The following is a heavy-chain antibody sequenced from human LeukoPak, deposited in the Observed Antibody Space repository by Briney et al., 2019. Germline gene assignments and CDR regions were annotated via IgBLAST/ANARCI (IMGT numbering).Heavy chain of an antibody. CDR1: GDSVSSNSTA. D-gene: IGHD1-26*01. V-gene: IGHV6-1*01. Sequence: QSQTLSLTCAISGDSVSSNSTACNWIRQSPSRGLEWLGRTYYRSKWYYDYAVAVKSRISINPDTSKNQFSLQLSSVTPEDTAVYYCARDPVGGSTIFDYWGQGTLVTVSS. CDR2: TYYRSKWYY. J-gene: IGHJ4*02. CDR3: ARDPVGGSTIFDY.